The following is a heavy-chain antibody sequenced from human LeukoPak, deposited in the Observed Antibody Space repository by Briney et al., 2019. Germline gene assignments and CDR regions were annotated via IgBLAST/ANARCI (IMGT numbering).Heavy chain of an antibody. D-gene: IGHD2-21*02. CDR3: ARGRGGDLWYFDY. Sequence: SGGSLRLSCAASGFTFSSYAMHWVRQAPGKGLEWVAVISYDGSNKYYADSVKGRFTISRDNSKNTLYLQMNSLRAEDTAVYYCARGRGGDLWYFDYWGQGTLVTVSS. CDR2: ISYDGSNK. J-gene: IGHJ4*02. V-gene: IGHV3-30-3*01. CDR1: GFTFSSYA.